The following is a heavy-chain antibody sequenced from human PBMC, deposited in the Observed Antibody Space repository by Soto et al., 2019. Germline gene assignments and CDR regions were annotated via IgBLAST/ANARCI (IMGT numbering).Heavy chain of an antibody. D-gene: IGHD5-12*01. CDR3: AREIRGYSRAFDY. CDR2: IDYSGNT. V-gene: IGHV4-61*01. CDR1: GDSVSSRSYY. J-gene: IGHJ4*02. Sequence: SETLSLTCTVSGDSVSSRSYYWTWVRQPPGKGLEWIGYIDYSGNTNYDPSLQSRVTMSLDTSKNQFSLKLTSVTAADTAFYYCAREIRGYSRAFDYWGEGMMVTVSS.